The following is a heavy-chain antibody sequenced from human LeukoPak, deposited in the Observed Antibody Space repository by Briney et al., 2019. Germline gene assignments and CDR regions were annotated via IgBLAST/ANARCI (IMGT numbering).Heavy chain of an antibody. CDR1: GVTFSSFV. D-gene: IGHD3-9*01. V-gene: IGHV3-64D*06. J-gene: IGHJ4*02. CDR3: VKDTVYDILTGYFNFEY. Sequence: PGGSLRLSCSASGVTFSSFVMHWVRQAPGKGLEYVSAISSNGRSTSYTDSVKGRFTISRDNSKNTLYLQMSSLRPEDTAVYYCVKDTVYDILTGYFNFEYWGQGTLVTVSS. CDR2: ISSNGRST.